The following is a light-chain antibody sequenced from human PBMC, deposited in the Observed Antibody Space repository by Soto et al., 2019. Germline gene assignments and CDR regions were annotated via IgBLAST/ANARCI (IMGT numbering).Light chain of an antibody. V-gene: IGKV1-9*01. CDR2: TVS. J-gene: IGKJ4*01. CDR3: QQFDSSPFT. Sequence: DIQLTQSPSFLSASVGDRLTITCRASQDIRSSLAWYQQKPGKAPNLLIYTVSTLKSGVPSRFSGSRTGTEVTLTISSLQPEDFATYYCQQFDSSPFTFGGGTKVEI. CDR1: QDIRSS.